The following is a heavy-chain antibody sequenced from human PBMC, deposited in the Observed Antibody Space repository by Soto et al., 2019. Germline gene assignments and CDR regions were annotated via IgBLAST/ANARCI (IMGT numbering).Heavy chain of an antibody. CDR2: IYYSGSA. CDR3: ARAGAATLSDY. D-gene: IGHD2-15*01. J-gene: IGHJ4*02. Sequence: QVQLQESGPGLVKPSETLSLTYTVSGGSISNYYWSWIRQPPGKGLEWIGYIYYSGSANYNPSLKSRVTISVVTSKNQFSLKLSSVTAADTAVYYCARAGAATLSDYWGQGTLVTVSS. CDR1: GGSISNYY. V-gene: IGHV4-59*01.